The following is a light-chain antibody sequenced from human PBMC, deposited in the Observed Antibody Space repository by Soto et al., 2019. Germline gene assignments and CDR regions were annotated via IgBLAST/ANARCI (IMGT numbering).Light chain of an antibody. J-gene: IGKJ1*01. CDR2: AAS. V-gene: IGKV1-39*01. Sequence: DIQMTQSPSSLSASVGDRVTITCRASQSISTSLHWYQHKPGKAPKVLIHAASILQSGVPARFSGSGSGTDFTLTISSLQPEDFATYFCHQSRSSPQTFGHGTKV. CDR1: QSISTS. CDR3: HQSRSSPQT.